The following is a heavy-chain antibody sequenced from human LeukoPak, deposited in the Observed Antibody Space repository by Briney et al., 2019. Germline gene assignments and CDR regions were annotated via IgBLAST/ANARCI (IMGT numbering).Heavy chain of an antibody. J-gene: IGHJ3*02. D-gene: IGHD2-2*01. CDR1: GFTFSRHW. V-gene: IGHV3-7*05. Sequence: GGSLRLSCAASGFTFSRHWMSWVRQAPGKGLEWVANIKQDGSEKYYVDSVKGRFTISRDNAKNSLYLQMNSLRAEDTAVYYCARRGDTSSMSAFDIWGQGTMVTVSS. CDR2: IKQDGSEK. CDR3: ARRGDTSSMSAFDI.